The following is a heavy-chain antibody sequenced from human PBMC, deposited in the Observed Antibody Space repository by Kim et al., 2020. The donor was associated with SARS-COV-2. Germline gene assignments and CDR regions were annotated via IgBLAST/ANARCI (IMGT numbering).Heavy chain of an antibody. J-gene: IGHJ4*02. CDR1: GYTFGSYG. CDR2: ISANNGDT. CDR3: ARDWQFEY. V-gene: IGHV1-18*01. Sequence: ASVKVSCKASGYTFGSYGISWVRQAPGQGLEWLGWISANNGDTNYAEKVQGRVTMTTDTSTNTAYMELRSLRSDDTAVYYCARDWQFEYWGQGNLVTVSS.